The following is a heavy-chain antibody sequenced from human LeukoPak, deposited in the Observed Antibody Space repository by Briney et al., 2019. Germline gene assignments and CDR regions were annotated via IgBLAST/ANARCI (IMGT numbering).Heavy chain of an antibody. CDR1: GFTFSHYE. V-gene: IGHV3-48*03. J-gene: IGHJ4*02. CDR2: ISNTGDII. CDR3: ARDAPGYSSSWYNDY. Sequence: PGGSLRLSCAASGFTFSHYEMNWVRQAPGKGLEWISHISNTGDIIHYADSVEGRFTISRDNAKNSLYLQMNSLRAEDTAVYYCARDAPGYSSSWYNDYWGQGTLVTVSS. D-gene: IGHD6-13*01.